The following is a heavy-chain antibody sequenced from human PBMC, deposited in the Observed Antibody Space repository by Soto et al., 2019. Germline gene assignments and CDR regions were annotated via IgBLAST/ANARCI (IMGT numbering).Heavy chain of an antibody. V-gene: IGHV2-5*02. D-gene: IGHD3-9*01. Sequence: QITLKESGPTLVKPTQTLTLTCTFSGFSLSTTEVGVAWIRQPPGKALEWLALIYWDDDKRYSPSLKNRLTITKDTSKNQVVLRMTHMDPVDTATYYCAHRFDWYYFNFWGQGILVTVSS. J-gene: IGHJ4*02. CDR1: GFSLSTTEVG. CDR2: IYWDDDK. CDR3: AHRFDWYYFNF.